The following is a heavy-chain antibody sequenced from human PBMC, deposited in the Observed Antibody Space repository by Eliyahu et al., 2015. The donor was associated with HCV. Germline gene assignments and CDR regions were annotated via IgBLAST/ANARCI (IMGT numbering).Heavy chain of an antibody. CDR2: INHXGST. CDR1: GXSFXGYY. CDR3: ARGVRYFDWLVSYYYYYGMDV. Sequence: QVQLQQWGAGLLKPSETLSLXCAVYGXSFXGYYWXWIRQPPGKGLEWIGEINHXGSTNYNPSLKSRVTISVDTSKNQFSLKLSSVTAADTAVYYCARGVRYFDWLVSYYYYYGMDVWGQGTTVTVSS. J-gene: IGHJ6*02. V-gene: IGHV4-34*01. D-gene: IGHD3-9*01.